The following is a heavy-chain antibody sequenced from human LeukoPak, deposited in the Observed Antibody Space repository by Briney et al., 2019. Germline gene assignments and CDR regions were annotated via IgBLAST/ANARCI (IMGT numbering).Heavy chain of an antibody. Sequence: PSETLSLTCTVFGDSISSYYWSWIRKPPGKGLEWIAFMQSSGNSNYNPSLKSRVTMFVDTSKNQFVLNLRSVTAADTAVYYCARDKRHSYGRYFDHWGQGMLVTVSS. D-gene: IGHD5-18*01. CDR3: ARDKRHSYGRYFDH. CDR2: MQSSGNS. V-gene: IGHV4-59*01. CDR1: GDSISSYY. J-gene: IGHJ4*02.